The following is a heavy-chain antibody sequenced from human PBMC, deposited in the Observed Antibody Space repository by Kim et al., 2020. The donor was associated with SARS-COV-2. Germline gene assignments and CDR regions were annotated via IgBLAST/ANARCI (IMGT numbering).Heavy chain of an antibody. V-gene: IGHV3-7*03. J-gene: IGHJ5*02. CDR2: GSEK. CDR3: ARDGVDP. Sequence: GSEKYYVDSVKGRFTISRDNAKNSLYLQMNSLRAEDTAVYYCARDGVDPWGQGTLVTVSS.